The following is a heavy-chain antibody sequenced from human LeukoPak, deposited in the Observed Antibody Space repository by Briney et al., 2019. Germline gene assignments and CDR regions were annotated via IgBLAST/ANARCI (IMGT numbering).Heavy chain of an antibody. CDR1: GFTFSSYR. J-gene: IGHJ4*02. Sequence: GGALRLSCAASGFTFSSYRMSLVRQAPGKGLEGVGNMNQEGSDKYYVEYVKGRFTIYGDKANNSLYMKMNRLRAENTAVYYRARGPTGFDYWGQGTLVTVPS. D-gene: IGHD3-9*01. V-gene: IGHV3-7*01. CDR3: ARGPTGFDY. CDR2: MNQEGSDK.